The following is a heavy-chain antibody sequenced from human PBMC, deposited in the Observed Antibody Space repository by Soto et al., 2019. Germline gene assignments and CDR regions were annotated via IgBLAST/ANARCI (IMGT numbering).Heavy chain of an antibody. CDR2: ISGSGGST. J-gene: IGHJ4*02. D-gene: IGHD4-17*01. CDR3: ANHYGDLFHYFDY. CDR1: GFTFSSYA. Sequence: PGGSLRLSCAASGFTFSSYAMSWVRQAPGKGLEWVSAISGSGGSTYYADSVKGRFTISRDNSKNTLYLQMNSLRAEDTAVYYCANHYGDLFHYFDYWGQGTLVTVSS. V-gene: IGHV3-23*01.